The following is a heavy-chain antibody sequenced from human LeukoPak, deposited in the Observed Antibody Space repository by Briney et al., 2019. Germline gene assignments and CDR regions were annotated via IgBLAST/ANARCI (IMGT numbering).Heavy chain of an antibody. CDR3: AREAAEYYYDSSGCYYFYYYYYMDV. Sequence: SETLSLTCTVSGGSISSYYWSWIRQPPGKGLEWIGYIYYSGSTNYNPSLKSRVTISVDTSKNQFSLKLSSVTAADTAVYYCAREAAEYYYDSSGCYYFYYYYYMDVWGKGTTVTVSS. CDR2: IYYSGST. J-gene: IGHJ6*03. V-gene: IGHV4-59*01. D-gene: IGHD3-22*01. CDR1: GGSISSYY.